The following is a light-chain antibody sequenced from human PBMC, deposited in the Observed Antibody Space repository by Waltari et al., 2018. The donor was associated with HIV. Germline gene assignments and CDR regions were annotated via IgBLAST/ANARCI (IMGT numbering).Light chain of an antibody. Sequence: DIQMTQSPSSLSASIGDRVTITCRASQGISTSLAWYQQKPGKVPKLLIYAASTLQSGVPSRFSGRGSGTDFTLIISSLQPEDVATYYCQKYNSALFTFGPGTKVDIK. CDR2: AAS. J-gene: IGKJ3*01. V-gene: IGKV1-27*01. CDR1: QGISTS. CDR3: QKYNSALFT.